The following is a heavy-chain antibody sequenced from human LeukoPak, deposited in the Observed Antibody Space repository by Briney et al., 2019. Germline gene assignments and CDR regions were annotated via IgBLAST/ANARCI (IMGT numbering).Heavy chain of an antibody. V-gene: IGHV3-74*01. CDR3: ARDPLGTRPGFDY. J-gene: IGHJ4*02. CDR1: GNYW. Sequence: GGSLRLSCAAPGNYWMHWVRQAPGKGLEWVSRISTTGNSTYYADSLKGRFTISRDNSKNTLYLQMNSLRAEDTAVYYCARDPLGTRPGFDYWGQGTLVTVSS. D-gene: IGHD1-1*01. CDR2: ISTTGNST.